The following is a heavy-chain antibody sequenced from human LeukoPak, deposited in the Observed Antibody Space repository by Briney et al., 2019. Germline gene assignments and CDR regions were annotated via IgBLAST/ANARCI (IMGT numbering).Heavy chain of an antibody. D-gene: IGHD5-12*01. CDR1: GGSVSSGSYF. CDR3: ARDRLGGYSYVY. Sequence: SETLSLTCTVSGGSVSSGSYFWTWIRQSPGKRLEYVGYIYDSGRTNYNPSLKSRVTISKDTSKNQFSLRLSSVTAADTAVYYCARDRLGGYSYVYWGQGSLVTVSS. J-gene: IGHJ4*02. CDR2: IYDSGRT. V-gene: IGHV4-61*01.